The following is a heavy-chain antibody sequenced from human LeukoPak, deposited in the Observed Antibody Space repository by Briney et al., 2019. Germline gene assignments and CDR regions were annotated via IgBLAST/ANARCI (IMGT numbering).Heavy chain of an antibody. D-gene: IGHD3-10*01. CDR2: ITTDGSNT. CDR3: ARERYYYYGSGSYSRPKDYYYYGMDV. CDR1: GFTFSRIW. Sequence: PGESLRLSCAASGFTFSRIWMHWVRQAPGKGLVWVSRITTDGSNTIYADSVKGRFNISRDNSKNTLYLQMNSLRAEDTAVYYCARERYYYYGSGSYSRPKDYYYYGMDVWGQGTTVTVSS. V-gene: IGHV3-74*01. J-gene: IGHJ6*02.